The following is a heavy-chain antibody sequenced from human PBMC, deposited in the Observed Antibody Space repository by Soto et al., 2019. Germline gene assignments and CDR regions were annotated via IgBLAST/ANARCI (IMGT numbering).Heavy chain of an antibody. CDR3: TTVVNLHVGYSGYDSASLNYYYGMDV. CDR1: GFTFSNAW. J-gene: IGHJ6*02. D-gene: IGHD5-12*01. Sequence: GGSLRLSCAASGFTFSNAWMNWVRQAPGKGLEWVGRIKSKTDGGTTDYAAPVKGRFTISRDDSKNTLYLQMNSLKTEDTAVYYCTTVVNLHVGYSGYDSASLNYYYGMDVWGQGTTVTVSS. CDR2: IKSKTDGGTT. V-gene: IGHV3-15*07.